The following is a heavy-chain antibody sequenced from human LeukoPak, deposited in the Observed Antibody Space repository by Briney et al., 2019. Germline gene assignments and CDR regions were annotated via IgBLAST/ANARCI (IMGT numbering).Heavy chain of an antibody. V-gene: IGHV4-39*01. CDR1: GGSISSYY. CDR2: IYYSGST. J-gene: IGHJ4*02. D-gene: IGHD3/OR15-3a*01. CDR3: ARHQVEDWSFDY. Sequence: SETLSLTCTVSGGSISSYYWSWIRQPPGKGLEWIGSIYYSGSTYYNPSLKSRVTISVDTSKNQFSLKLTSVTAADTAVYYCARHQVEDWSFDYWGQGTLVTVSS.